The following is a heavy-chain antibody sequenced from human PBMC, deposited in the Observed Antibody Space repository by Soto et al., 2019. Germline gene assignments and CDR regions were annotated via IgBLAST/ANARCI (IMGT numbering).Heavy chain of an antibody. J-gene: IGHJ6*03. Sequence: GGSLRLSCAASGFTFDDYAMHWVRQAPGKGLEWVSGISWNSGSIGYADSVKGRFTISRDNAKNSLYLQMNSLRAEDTALYYCAKLYAPRVDYYYMDVWGKGTTVTVSS. CDR3: AKLYAPRVDYYYMDV. D-gene: IGHD2-8*01. V-gene: IGHV3-9*01. CDR2: ISWNSGSI. CDR1: GFTFDDYA.